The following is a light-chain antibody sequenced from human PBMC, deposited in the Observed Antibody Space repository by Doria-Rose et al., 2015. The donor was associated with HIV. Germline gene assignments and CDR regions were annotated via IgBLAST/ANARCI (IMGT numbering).Light chain of an antibody. CDR2: DGS. CDR3: HQYGTSWT. Sequence: TQSPGTLSLSPGERATLSCRASQSFSSTYLAWYQQKPGQAPSLLIYDGSTRATGIPDRFSASGPGTDFTLTINRLEREDFALYYCHQYGTSWTFGQGTKVEI. V-gene: IGKV3-20*01. J-gene: IGKJ1*01. CDR1: QSFSSTY.